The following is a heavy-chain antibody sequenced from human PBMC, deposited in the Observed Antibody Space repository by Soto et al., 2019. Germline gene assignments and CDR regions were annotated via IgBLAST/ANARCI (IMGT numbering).Heavy chain of an antibody. CDR1: GVSISSGGYY. Sequence: QVQLQESGPGLVKPSQTLSLTCNVSGVSISSGGYYWSWIRQHPAKGLEWIGHIYYSGSTYYNPSLKRRVTISVDTSKSQFSLKLSSVTAADTAVYYCARGRPDDYGDPDYFDYWGQGALVTVSS. J-gene: IGHJ4*02. D-gene: IGHD4-17*01. CDR2: IYYSGST. V-gene: IGHV4-31*03. CDR3: ARGRPDDYGDPDYFDY.